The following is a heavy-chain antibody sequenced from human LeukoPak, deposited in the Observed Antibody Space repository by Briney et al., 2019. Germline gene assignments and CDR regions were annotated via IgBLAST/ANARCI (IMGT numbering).Heavy chain of an antibody. V-gene: IGHV3-21*01. J-gene: IGHJ4*02. CDR2: ISSSSSYI. CDR3: ARARVNNWNDFDY. D-gene: IGHD1-1*01. CDR1: GFTFSSYS. Sequence: GGSLRLSCAASGFTFSSYSMNWVRQAPGKGLEWVSSISSSSSYIYYADSVKGRFTISRDNAKNSLCLQMNSLRAEDTAVYYCARARVNNWNDFDYWGQGTLVTVSS.